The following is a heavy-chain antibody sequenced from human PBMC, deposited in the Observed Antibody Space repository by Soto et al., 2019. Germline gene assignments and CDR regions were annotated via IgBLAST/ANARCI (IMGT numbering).Heavy chain of an antibody. CDR2: IYWDAAY. J-gene: IGHJ4*02. CDR3: AHGIGWLSDY. D-gene: IGHD3-9*01. V-gene: IGHV2-5*02. Sequence: QITLKESGPTLVKPTQTLTLTCSLSVFSLTSTAVGVNRIRQPPGKALEWLALIYWDAAYHFSPSLKSRLSAIKDTSKNQVVLTMPNMNPVDTATYYGAHGIGWLSDYWGQGILVTVSS. CDR1: VFSLTSTAVG.